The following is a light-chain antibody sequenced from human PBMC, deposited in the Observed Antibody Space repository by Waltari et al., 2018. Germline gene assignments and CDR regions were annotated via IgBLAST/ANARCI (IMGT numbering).Light chain of an antibody. V-gene: IGKV3-20*01. CDR2: GAS. Sequence: EIVLTQSPGPLSLSPGARATLSCRASQSVGRTLAWYQQKPGQAPSLVIYGASIRATGIPDRFSGSGSGTDFSLTISRLEPEDFAVYYCQHYVALPVTFGQGTKVEIK. CDR3: QHYVALPVT. J-gene: IGKJ1*01. CDR1: QSVGRT.